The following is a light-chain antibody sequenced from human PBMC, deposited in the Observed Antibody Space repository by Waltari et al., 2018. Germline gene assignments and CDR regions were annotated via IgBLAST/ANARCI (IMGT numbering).Light chain of an antibody. CDR2: AAS. J-gene: IGKJ1*01. CDR3: QQSYSFPR. CDR1: QSISSY. Sequence: DIQMTQSPSSLSASVGDRVTITCRASQSISSYLNWYQQRPGKGPKLLIYAASSLQSGGPSRFSGSGSGTDFTVTISSLQPEDFAIYYCQQSYSFPRFGQGTKVEIK. V-gene: IGKV1-39*01.